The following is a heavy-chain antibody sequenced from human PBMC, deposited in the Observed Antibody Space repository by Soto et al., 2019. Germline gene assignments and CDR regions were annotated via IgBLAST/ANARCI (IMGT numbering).Heavy chain of an antibody. V-gene: IGHV3-74*01. J-gene: IGHJ5*02. D-gene: IGHD1-1*01. CDR3: AGSCGGGLEA. Sequence: EVQLVESGGGLVQPGGSLRLSCAASGFTFSDYWMHWVRQAPGKGLVWVSRLKSDGSSTSYADSVKGRFTIARDNARSTLFLQMDGLRAEGSAVYYCAGSCGGGLEAWGLGTLVTVSS. CDR1: GFTFSDYW. CDR2: LKSDGSST.